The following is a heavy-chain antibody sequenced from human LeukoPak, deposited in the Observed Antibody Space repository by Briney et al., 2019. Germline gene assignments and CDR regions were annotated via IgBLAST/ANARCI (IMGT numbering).Heavy chain of an antibody. CDR3: TTESGKGGS. CDR2: FKSEIDGGTI. CDR1: EFSVCSNY. D-gene: IGHD4-23*01. Sequence: GGSLRLSCAASEFSVCSNYMTWVRQAPGKGLEWVGRFKSEIDGGTIDYAAPIKDRFTISRDDSRNTLYLQMNSLKIEDTAVYFCTTESGKGGSWGPGTLVTVSS. V-gene: IGHV3-15*01. J-gene: IGHJ5*02.